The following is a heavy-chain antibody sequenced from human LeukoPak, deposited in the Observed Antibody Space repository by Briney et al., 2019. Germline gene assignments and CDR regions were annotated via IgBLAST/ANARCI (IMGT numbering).Heavy chain of an antibody. CDR2: IKSKTDGGTT. V-gene: IGHV3-15*01. CDR3: TTELRFGELDPYYFAY. Sequence: PGGSLRLSCAASGFTFSNAWMSWVREAPGKGVGWVGRIKSKTDGGTTDYAAPVKGRFTISRDGSKNRLYLQMNSLQTEDTAVYSCTTELRFGELDPYYFAYWGQEPWSPSPQ. CDR1: GFTFSNAW. J-gene: IGHJ4*01. D-gene: IGHD3-10*01.